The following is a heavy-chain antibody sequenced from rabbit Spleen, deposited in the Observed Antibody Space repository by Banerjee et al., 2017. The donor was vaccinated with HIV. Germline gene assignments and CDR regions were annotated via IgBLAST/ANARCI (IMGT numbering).Heavy chain of an antibody. J-gene: IGHJ4*01. D-gene: IGHD2-1*01. CDR3: ARGSATMTMVIIGFYLSL. V-gene: IGHV1S45*01. CDR2: IFGGDDDTYT. CDR1: GFSFSAYNY. Sequence: QEQLVESGGGLVQPEGSLTLTCTASGFSFSAYNYMCWVRQAPGKGLEWIACIFGGDDDTYTYYASWAKGRFTISKTSSTTVTLQMTTLTAADTANYFCARGSATMTMVIIGFYLSLWGPGTLVTVS.